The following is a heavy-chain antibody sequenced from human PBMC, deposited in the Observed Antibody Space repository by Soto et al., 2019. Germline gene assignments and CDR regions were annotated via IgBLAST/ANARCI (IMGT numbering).Heavy chain of an antibody. CDR1: GFTFRTYG. CDR2: ISNDGSNE. D-gene: IGHD3-16*01. Sequence: QVQLVESGGGVVQPGTSLRLSCAASGFTFRTYGMYWARQAPGKGLEWVAIISNDGSNEYYADSVKGRFTISRDNSKNTLNLEMNSLRAEDRAIYYCAKGGAGYYYYYMDVWGKGTTVTVSS. J-gene: IGHJ6*03. CDR3: AKGGAGYYYYYMDV. V-gene: IGHV3-30*18.